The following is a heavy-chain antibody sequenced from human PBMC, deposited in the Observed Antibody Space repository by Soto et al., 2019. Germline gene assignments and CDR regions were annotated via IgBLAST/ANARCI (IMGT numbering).Heavy chain of an antibody. D-gene: IGHD2-2*01. V-gene: IGHV4-39*01. CDR3: ASRRREEDCSIATCYVRY. Sequence: QLQLQESGPGLVKPSETLSLPCSVSGATGSSNSYYWVWIRQHPGKGLKWFGSIPDSGRTYYNQSLKRRVPISLDTSKNQFYLKLSSVTAADTSVYYCASRRREEDCSIATCYVRYWGQGTLVTVSS. J-gene: IGHJ4*02. CDR2: IPDSGRT. CDR1: GATGSSNSYY.